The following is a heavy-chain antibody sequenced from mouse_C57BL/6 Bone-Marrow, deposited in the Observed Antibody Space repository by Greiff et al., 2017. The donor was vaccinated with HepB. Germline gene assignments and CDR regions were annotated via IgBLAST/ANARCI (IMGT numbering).Heavy chain of an antibody. CDR2: IYPGGGYN. D-gene: IGHD1-1*01. CDR1: GYTFTNYW. J-gene: IGHJ1*03. Sequence: QVQLQQSGAELVRPGTSVKMSCKASGYTFTNYWIGWAKQRPGHGLEWIGDIYPGGGYNNNNENFKGKCTLTAEKSSSTAYMQFSSLTSEDSAIYYCARAGITTVVSDWYFDVWGTGTTVTVSS. CDR3: ARAGITTVVSDWYFDV. V-gene: IGHV1-63*01.